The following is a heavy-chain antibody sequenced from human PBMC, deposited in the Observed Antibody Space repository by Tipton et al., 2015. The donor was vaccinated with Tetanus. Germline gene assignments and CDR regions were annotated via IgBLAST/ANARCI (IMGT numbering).Heavy chain of an antibody. CDR2: IHHSGLA. J-gene: IGHJ3*02. D-gene: IGHD4-11*01. Sequence: GLVKPSETLSLTCTVSGGSIISADHYWSWIRQPPGKGLEWIAFIHHSGLAFSKPSLKSRVSISIDTSQNQFSLRLTSVTAADTAVYFCARNVYTVTNDAFDIWGHGTLVNVSS. V-gene: IGHV4-30-4*01. CDR1: GGSIISADHY. CDR3: ARNVYTVTNDAFDI.